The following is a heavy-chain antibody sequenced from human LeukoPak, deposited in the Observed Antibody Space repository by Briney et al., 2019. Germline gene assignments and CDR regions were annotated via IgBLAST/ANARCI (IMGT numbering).Heavy chain of an antibody. J-gene: IGHJ3*02. CDR2: IYSSGSF. CDR3: ARSGGSSSGSLGLWYSDI. CDR1: GGSISSYF. D-gene: IGHD6-19*01. Sequence: SETPSLTCTVSGGSISSYFWTWIRQPAGRGLEWIGHIYSSGSFKYNPSLKSRVTMSIDTSKNQLSLKLNSVTAADTAVYYCARSGGSSSGSLGLWYSDIWGQGTMVTVSS. V-gene: IGHV4-4*07.